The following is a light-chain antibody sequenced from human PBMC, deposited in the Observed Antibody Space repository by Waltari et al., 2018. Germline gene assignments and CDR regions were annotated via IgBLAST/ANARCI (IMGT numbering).Light chain of an antibody. J-gene: IGKJ4*01. CDR3: QQSYSTVLT. Sequence: DIQMTQSPSSLSASVVDRVTITCRSSQSISRYFNWYQQKPGKAPKLLIYAASSLQSGVPSRFSGSGSGTDFTLTISSLQPEDFATYYCQQSYSTVLTFGGGTKVEIK. CDR2: AAS. CDR1: QSISRY. V-gene: IGKV1-39*01.